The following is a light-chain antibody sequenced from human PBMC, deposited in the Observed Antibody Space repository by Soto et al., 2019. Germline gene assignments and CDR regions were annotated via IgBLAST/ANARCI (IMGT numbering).Light chain of an antibody. V-gene: IGKV3-20*01. CDR1: QSMSSDY. CDR2: GAS. CDR3: QQYGDSPKYT. J-gene: IGKJ2*01. Sequence: ERLLTQSPGTLSLSPGETATLSCRASQSMSSDYVAWYQQKPGQAPRLLIFGASSRATGIPDRFSGSGSGTDFSLTINRLEPEDFAVYYCQQYGDSPKYTFGQGTKLEIE.